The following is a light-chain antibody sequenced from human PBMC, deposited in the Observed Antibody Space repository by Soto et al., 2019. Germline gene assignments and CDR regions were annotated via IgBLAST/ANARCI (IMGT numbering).Light chain of an antibody. CDR2: DAS. Sequence: VIWMTQSPSLLSASTGDRVTISCRISQGISSHLAWYQQRPGKAPDLLIYDASTLQSGVPSRFSGSGSGTDFTLTISFLQSEDFVTYYCQQYHGFPWTFGQGTKVDIK. CDR1: QGISSH. V-gene: IGKV1D-8*01. J-gene: IGKJ1*01. CDR3: QQYHGFPWT.